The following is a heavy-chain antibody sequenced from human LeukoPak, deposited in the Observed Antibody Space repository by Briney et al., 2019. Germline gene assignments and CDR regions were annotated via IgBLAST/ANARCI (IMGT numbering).Heavy chain of an antibody. CDR2: VSYSGTT. J-gene: IGHJ5*02. CDR3: AKETDYSHPNWFDP. Sequence: SETLSLTCAVSGSSLSSADWWSWVRQSPGMGLEWIGQVSYSGTTKYTASLRSRLFISVDRSKNQFSLEMNSMTAADTAVYFCAKETDYSHPNWFDPWGQGILVTVSS. D-gene: IGHD4-11*01. V-gene: IGHV4-4*02. CDR1: GSSLSSADW.